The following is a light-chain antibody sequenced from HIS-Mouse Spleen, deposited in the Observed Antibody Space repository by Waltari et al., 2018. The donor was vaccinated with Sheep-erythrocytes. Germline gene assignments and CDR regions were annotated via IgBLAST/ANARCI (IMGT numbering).Light chain of an antibody. V-gene: IGKV2-30*02. CDR3: MQGTHWPPYT. Sequence: DVVMTQSPLSLPVTLGQPASISCWAIQSLLHSDGNTYLNVFQQRPGQSPRRLIYKVSNRDSGVPARFSGSGSGTDFTLKISRVEAEDVGVYYCMQGTHWPPYTFGQGTKLEIK. J-gene: IGKJ2*01. CDR1: QSLLHSDGNTY. CDR2: KVS.